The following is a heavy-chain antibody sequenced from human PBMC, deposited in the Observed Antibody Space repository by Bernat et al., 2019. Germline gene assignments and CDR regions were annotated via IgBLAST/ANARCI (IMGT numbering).Heavy chain of an antibody. J-gene: IGHJ6*02. Sequence: QLQLQESGPGLVKPSETLSLTCTVSGGSISSSSYYWGWIRQPPGKGLEWIGSIYYSGSTYYNPALKSRVTISVDTSKNQFSLKLSSVTAADTAVYYCASLLRYFPYCGMDVWGQGTTVTVSS. CDR3: ASLLRYFPYCGMDV. CDR2: IYYSGST. CDR1: GGSISSSSYY. D-gene: IGHD3-9*01. V-gene: IGHV4-39*01.